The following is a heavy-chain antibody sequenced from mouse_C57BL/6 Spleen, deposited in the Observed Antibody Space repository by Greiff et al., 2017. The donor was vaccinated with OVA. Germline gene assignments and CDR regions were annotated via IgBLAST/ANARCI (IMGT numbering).Heavy chain of an antibody. CDR2: IDPETGGT. Sequence: QVQLQQSGAELVRPGASVTLSCKASGYTFTDYEMHWVKQTPVHGLEWIGAIDPETGGTAYNQKFKGKALLTADKSSSTAYMELRSLTSADAAVYYCTRRPGPWFAYWGQGTLVTVSA. CDR3: TRRPGPWFAY. J-gene: IGHJ3*01. CDR1: GYTFTDYE. V-gene: IGHV1-15*01. D-gene: IGHD4-1*01.